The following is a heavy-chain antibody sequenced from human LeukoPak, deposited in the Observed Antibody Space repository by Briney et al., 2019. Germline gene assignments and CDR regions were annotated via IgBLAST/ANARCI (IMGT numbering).Heavy chain of an antibody. CDR2: ISSSSSYI. D-gene: IGHD5-18*01. V-gene: IGHV3-21*01. J-gene: IGHJ4*02. Sequence: GGTLRLSCAASGFTFSSYSMNWVRQAPGKGLEWVSSISSSSSYIYYADSVKGRFTISRDNAKNSLYLQMNSLRAEDTAVYYCARTLGGYSYGYVGYYFDYWGQGTLVTVSS. CDR3: ARTLGGYSYGYVGYYFDY. CDR1: GFTFSSYS.